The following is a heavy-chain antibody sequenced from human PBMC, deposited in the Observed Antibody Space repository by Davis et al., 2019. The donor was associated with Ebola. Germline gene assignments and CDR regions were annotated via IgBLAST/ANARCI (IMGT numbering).Heavy chain of an antibody. CDR3: ARGPPSYVRGRLDY. Sequence: MPSETLSLTCTVSGGSISSGGYYWSWIRPHPGMGREWIGYIHYSGSTYYNPSLKSRVTISVHTSKNQFSLKLSSVTAADTAVYYCARGPPSYVRGRLDYWGQGTLVTVSS. CDR2: IHYSGST. J-gene: IGHJ4*02. V-gene: IGHV4-31*03. D-gene: IGHD3-16*01. CDR1: GGSISSGGYY.